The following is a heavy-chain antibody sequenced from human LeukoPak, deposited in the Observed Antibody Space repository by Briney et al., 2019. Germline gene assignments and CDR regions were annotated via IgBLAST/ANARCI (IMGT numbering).Heavy chain of an antibody. Sequence: GGSLRLSCVASEFTFSSHAMNWVRQAPGKGLEWVSYISGSSGIIDYADSVRGRFTISRDNAKNSLYLQMNSLRAEDTAVYYCARRSEWELLSCDFWGQGTVVTVSS. D-gene: IGHD1-26*01. V-gene: IGHV3-48*01. CDR2: ISGSSGII. J-gene: IGHJ4*02. CDR1: EFTFSSHA. CDR3: ARRSEWELLSCDF.